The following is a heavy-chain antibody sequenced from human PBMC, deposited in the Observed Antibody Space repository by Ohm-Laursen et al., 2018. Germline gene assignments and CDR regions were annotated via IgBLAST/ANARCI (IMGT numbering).Heavy chain of an antibody. V-gene: IGHV3-9*01. J-gene: IGHJ4*02. Sequence: SLRLSCAAFGFTFTNYWMSWVRQAPGKGLEWVAGISWNSVTLDYADSVKGRFAISRDNAKNSLYLQMNSLRIEDTALYYCAKDRFDSNNYVDYWGQGTLVTVSS. D-gene: IGHD2-15*01. CDR2: ISWNSVTL. CDR1: GFTFTNYW. CDR3: AKDRFDSNNYVDY.